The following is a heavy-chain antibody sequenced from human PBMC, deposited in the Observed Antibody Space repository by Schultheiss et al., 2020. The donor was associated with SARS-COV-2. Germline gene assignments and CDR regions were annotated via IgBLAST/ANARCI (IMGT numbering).Heavy chain of an antibody. D-gene: IGHD3-22*01. V-gene: IGHV3-48*01. CDR2: ISSSSSTI. CDR3: ARGDNSGHYYGLGAFDL. Sequence: GGSLRLSCAASGFTFSSYSMNWVRQAPGKGLEWVSYISSSSSTIYYADSVKGRFTISRDNAQNSLYLEMSSLRVDDTAVYFCARGDNSGHYYGLGAFDLWGQGTMVTVSS. CDR1: GFTFSSYS. J-gene: IGHJ3*01.